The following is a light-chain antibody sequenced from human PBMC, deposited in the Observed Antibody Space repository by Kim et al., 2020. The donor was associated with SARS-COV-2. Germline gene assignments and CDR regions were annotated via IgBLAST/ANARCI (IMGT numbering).Light chain of an antibody. V-gene: IGLV1-44*01. CDR1: SSNIGSHT. CDR3: AAWDDSLNGWV. J-gene: IGLJ3*02. Sequence: QSVLTQPPSASGTPGQWVTISCSGSSSNIGSHTENWYQQLPGTDPKLLIYSNNPRPSGVRGRFSGSTSGTTAALPISGLQSEDEADYYFAAWDDSLNGWVFGGGTQLTVL. CDR2: SNN.